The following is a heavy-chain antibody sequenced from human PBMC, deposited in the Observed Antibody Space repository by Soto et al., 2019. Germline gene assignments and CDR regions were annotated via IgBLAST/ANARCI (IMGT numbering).Heavy chain of an antibody. V-gene: IGHV4-59*01. CDR3: ARTFIGGFDY. D-gene: IGHD3-16*01. CDR1: GGSISSDY. CDR2: IYYSGST. Sequence: QVKLQESGPGLVKPSETLSLTCTVSGGSISSDYWSWIRQPPGKGLEWIAYIYYSGSTNSNPSLKGRVAISGEASKDQFPLKLSSVTATDTAVYYCARTFIGGFDYWGQGTLVTVSS. J-gene: IGHJ4*02.